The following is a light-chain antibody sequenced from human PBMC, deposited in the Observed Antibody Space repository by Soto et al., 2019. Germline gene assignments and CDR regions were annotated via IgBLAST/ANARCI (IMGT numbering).Light chain of an antibody. Sequence: QSVLTQPASVAGSPGQSIAISCTGTSSDVGGYNDVSWYQQHPGKAPKLMIYDVSNRPSGVSTRFSGSKSGNTASLTISGLRAEDEADYYCCSYTTSSTYVFGTGTKVTVL. CDR1: SSDVGGYND. J-gene: IGLJ1*01. V-gene: IGLV2-14*03. CDR2: DVS. CDR3: CSYTTSSTYV.